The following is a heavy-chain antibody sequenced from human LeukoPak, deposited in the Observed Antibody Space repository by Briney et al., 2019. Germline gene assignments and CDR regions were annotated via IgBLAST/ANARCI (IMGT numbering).Heavy chain of an antibody. CDR1: GFTFSSYA. V-gene: IGHV3-23*01. CDR3: AKGGLVHRFDP. Sequence: HSGGSLRLSCAASGFTFSSYAMSWVRQAPGKGLEWVSGISGSGDNTYYADSVKGRFTISRDNSKTTLYLQMNSLRADDTAVYYCAKGGLVHRFDPWGQGTLVTVSS. J-gene: IGHJ5*02. CDR2: ISGSGDNT.